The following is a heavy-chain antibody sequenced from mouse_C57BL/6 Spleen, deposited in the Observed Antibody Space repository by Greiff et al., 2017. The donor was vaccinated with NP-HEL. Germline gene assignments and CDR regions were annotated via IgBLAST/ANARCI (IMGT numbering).Heavy chain of an antibody. CDR3: ARGGYDWVYAMDY. J-gene: IGHJ4*01. Sequence: QVQLQQPGTELVKPGASVKLSCKASGYTFTSYWMHWVKQRPGQGLEWIGNINPSNGGTNYNEKFKSKATLTVDKSSSTAYMQLSSLTSEDAAVYYCARGGYDWVYAMDYWGQGTSVTVSS. D-gene: IGHD2-2*01. CDR2: INPSNGGT. V-gene: IGHV1-53*01. CDR1: GYTFTSYW.